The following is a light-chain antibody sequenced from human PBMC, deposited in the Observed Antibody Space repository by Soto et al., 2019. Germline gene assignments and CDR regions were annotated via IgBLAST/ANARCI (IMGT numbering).Light chain of an antibody. CDR3: SSYTSSNTWV. Sequence: QSALTQPASVSGSPGQSFTISCTGTSSDVGGYNYVSWYQQHPGKAPKLMIYEVSNRPSGVSNRFSGSKSGNTASLTISGLQAEDEADYYCSSYTSSNTWVFGGGTKLTVL. CDR2: EVS. CDR1: SSDVGGYNY. V-gene: IGLV2-14*01. J-gene: IGLJ3*02.